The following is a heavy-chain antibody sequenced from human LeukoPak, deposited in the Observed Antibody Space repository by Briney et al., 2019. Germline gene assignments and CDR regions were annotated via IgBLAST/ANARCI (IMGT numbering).Heavy chain of an antibody. D-gene: IGHD5-24*01. CDR2: INQDGIEK. CDR3: ARGFDGYYGFDI. J-gene: IGHJ3*02. V-gene: IGHV3-7*05. CDR1: GFTFTTYW. Sequence: GGSLRLSCAASGFTFTTYWMSWVRQAPGKGLEWVANINQDGIEKYYVDSVKGRFTISRDNARNSMYLQMDRLRAEDTAVYYCARGFDGYYGFDIWGQGTMVTVSS.